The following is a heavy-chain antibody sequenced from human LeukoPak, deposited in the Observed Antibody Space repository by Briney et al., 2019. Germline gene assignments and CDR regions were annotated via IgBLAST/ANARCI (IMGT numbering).Heavy chain of an antibody. D-gene: IGHD2-2*01. Sequence: SETLSLTCAVYGGSFSGYYWSWIRQPPGKGLEWIGEINHSGSTNYNPSLKSRVTISVDTSKNQFSLKLSSVTAADTAVYYCARDMRYCSSTSCYSPSDYWGQGTLVTVSS. CDR3: ARDMRYCSSTSCYSPSDY. V-gene: IGHV4-34*01. J-gene: IGHJ4*02. CDR2: INHSGST. CDR1: GGSFSGYY.